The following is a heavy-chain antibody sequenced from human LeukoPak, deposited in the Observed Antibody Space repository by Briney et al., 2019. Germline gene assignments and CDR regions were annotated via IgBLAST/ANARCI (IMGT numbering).Heavy chain of an antibody. CDR1: GDSISTRSDY. D-gene: IGHD1-14*01. J-gene: IGHJ5*02. V-gene: IGHV4-39*07. CDR2: IYYSGIT. CDR3: VRDRLVVAITGGWFDP. Sequence: SETLSLTCSVSGDSISTRSDYWGWVRRPPGKGREWIGSIYYSGITFYSLSLPSRVTLSVDTSKNQFSLKLNSVTAADTAVYYCVRDRLVVAITGGWFDPWGQGTLVTVSS.